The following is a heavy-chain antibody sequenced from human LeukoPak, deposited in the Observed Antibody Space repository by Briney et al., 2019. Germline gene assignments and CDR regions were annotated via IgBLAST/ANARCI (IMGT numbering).Heavy chain of an antibody. CDR1: GGSFSGYY. Sequence: SETLSLTCAVYGGSFSGYYWSWIRQPPGKGLEWIAEINHSGSTNYNPSLKSRVTISVDTSKNQFSLKLSSVTAADTAVYYCASTGIQLWSPHFGFDYSGQGSLVTVSS. CDR2: INHSGST. CDR3: ASTGIQLWSPHFGFDY. D-gene: IGHD5-18*01. J-gene: IGHJ4*02. V-gene: IGHV4-34*01.